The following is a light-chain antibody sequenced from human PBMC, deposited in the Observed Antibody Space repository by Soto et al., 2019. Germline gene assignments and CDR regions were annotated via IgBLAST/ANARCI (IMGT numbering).Light chain of an antibody. Sequence: EIVLTQSPDTLSLSPGERATLSCRASQSVSSSYLAWYQQKPGQPPRLLIYGAFSRATGIPDRFSGSGSGTDFTFTISRLEPEDFAVYYCQQYDSSPPTLGQDTRVDIK. J-gene: IGKJ1*01. CDR1: QSVSSSY. CDR3: QQYDSSPPT. V-gene: IGKV3-20*01. CDR2: GAF.